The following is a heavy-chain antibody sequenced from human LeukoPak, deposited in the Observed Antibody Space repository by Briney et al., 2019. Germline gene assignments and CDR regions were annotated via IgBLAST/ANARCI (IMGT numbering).Heavy chain of an antibody. D-gene: IGHD5-24*01. J-gene: IGHJ4*02. CDR1: GGSFSGYY. CDR3: ARVPYVEMATILFDY. V-gene: IGHV4-34*01. CDR2: INHSGST. Sequence: KPSETLSLTCAVYGGSFSGYYWSWIRQPPGKGLEWIGEINHSGSTNYNPSLKSRVTISVDTSKNQFSLKLSSVTAADTAVYYCARVPYVEMATILFDYWGQGTLVTVSS.